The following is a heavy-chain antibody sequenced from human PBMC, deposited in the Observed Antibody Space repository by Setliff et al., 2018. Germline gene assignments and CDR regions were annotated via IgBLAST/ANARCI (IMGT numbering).Heavy chain of an antibody. V-gene: IGHV4-59*01. Sequence: LSLTCTVSGDSISLYYWSWIRQPPGKGLEWIGYIQNGGNTKYNPSLGSRITMSVDTSKNQFSLKLSSVTAADTAVYYCARDQYTSGWYGPTESYFDCWGLGILVTVSS. CDR3: ARDQYTSGWYGPTESYFDC. J-gene: IGHJ4*01. CDR2: IQNGGNT. D-gene: IGHD6-19*01. CDR1: GDSISLYY.